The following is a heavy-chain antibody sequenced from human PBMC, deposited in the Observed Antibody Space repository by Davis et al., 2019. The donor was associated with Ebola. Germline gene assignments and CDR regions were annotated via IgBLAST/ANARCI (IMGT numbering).Heavy chain of an antibody. Sequence: PGGSLRLSCAASGFTFSSYSMNWVRQAPGKGLEWVSSISSSSSYIYYADPVKGRFTISRDNSKKTLYLQMNSLRAEDTAVYYCAKSGLSFGVVKYHYGMDVWGKGTTVTVSS. CDR2: ISSSSSYI. CDR1: GFTFSSYS. CDR3: AKSGLSFGVVKYHYGMDV. J-gene: IGHJ6*04. V-gene: IGHV3-21*04. D-gene: IGHD3-3*01.